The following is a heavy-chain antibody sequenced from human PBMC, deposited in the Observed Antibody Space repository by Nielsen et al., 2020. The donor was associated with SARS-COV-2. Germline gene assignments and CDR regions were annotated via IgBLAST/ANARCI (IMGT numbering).Heavy chain of an antibody. J-gene: IGHJ6*02. Sequence: GGSLRLSCAASGFTFSSYAMHWVRQAPGKGLEWVAVISYDGSNKYYADSVKGRFTISRDNSKNTLYLQMNSLRAEDTAVYYCAKGIAAAGDYYYYGMDVWGQGTTVTVSS. CDR2: ISYDGSNK. D-gene: IGHD6-13*01. CDR3: AKGIAAAGDYYYYGMDV. CDR1: GFTFSSYA. V-gene: IGHV3-30*04.